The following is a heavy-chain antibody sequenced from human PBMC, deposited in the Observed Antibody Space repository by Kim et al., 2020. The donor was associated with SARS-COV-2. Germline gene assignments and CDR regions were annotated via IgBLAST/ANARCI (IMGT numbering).Heavy chain of an antibody. CDR3: ARGWPDQLHYFDY. CDR2: ISYTGST. V-gene: IGHV4-39*01. CDR1: GGSISSSSYY. J-gene: IGHJ4*02. D-gene: IGHD1-1*01. Sequence: SETLSLTCTVSGGSISSSSYYWGLIRQPPGKGLEWIGSISYTGSTFYNPSLKSRVTISVDTSKNQFSLNLSSVTAADTAVYYCARGWPDQLHYFDYWGQGTLVTVSS.